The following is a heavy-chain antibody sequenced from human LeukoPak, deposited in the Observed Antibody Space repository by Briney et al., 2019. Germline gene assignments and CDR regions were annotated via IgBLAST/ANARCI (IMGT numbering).Heavy chain of an antibody. Sequence: GGSLRLSCAASGFTFSSYVMSWVRQAPGKGLEWLSAISGGGTATYYADSVKGRFTISRDDSKSTLYLHMNSLRAEDTAIYFCAKDMGWGTTPHYFNSWGQGTLVTVSS. CDR2: ISGGGTAT. CDR3: AKDMGWGTTPHYFNS. CDR1: GFTFSSYV. V-gene: IGHV3-23*01. D-gene: IGHD3-16*01. J-gene: IGHJ4*02.